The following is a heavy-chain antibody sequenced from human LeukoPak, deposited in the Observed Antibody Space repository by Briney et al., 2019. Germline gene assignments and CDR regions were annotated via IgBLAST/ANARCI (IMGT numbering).Heavy chain of an antibody. V-gene: IGHV3-23*01. J-gene: IGHJ4*02. CDR3: AKEGDFYDILTDY. CDR1: GFTFSTYA. Sequence: GGSLRLSCAASGFTFSTYAMSWVRQAPGKGLEWVSGISGSGGSTYYADSVKGRFTISRDNSKNTLYLQMNSLRAEDTAVYYCAKEGDFYDILTDYWGQGTLVTVSS. CDR2: ISGSGGST. D-gene: IGHD3-9*01.